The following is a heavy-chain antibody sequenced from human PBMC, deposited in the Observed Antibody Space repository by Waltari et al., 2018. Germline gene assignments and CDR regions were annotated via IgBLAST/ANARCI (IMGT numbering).Heavy chain of an antibody. CDR1: GFTFSSYW. Sequence: EVQLVESGGGLVQPGGSLRLSCAASGFTFSSYWMSWVRQAPGKGLEWVANIKQDGSEKYYVDSVKGRFTISRDNAKNSLYLQMNSLRAEDTAVYYCARDFRHSFRFYKYYYYMDVWGKGTTVTISS. J-gene: IGHJ6*03. CDR3: ARDFRHSFRFYKYYYYMDV. V-gene: IGHV3-7*01. CDR2: IKQDGSEK. D-gene: IGHD1-20*01.